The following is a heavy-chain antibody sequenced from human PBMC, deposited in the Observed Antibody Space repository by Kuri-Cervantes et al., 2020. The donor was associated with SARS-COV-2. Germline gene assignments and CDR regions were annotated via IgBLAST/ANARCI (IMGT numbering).Heavy chain of an antibody. V-gene: IGHV1-69*06. CDR3: ARYRSSGYTSGWDWFGP. J-gene: IGHJ5*02. CDR2: IIPIFGTA. Sequence: SVKVSCKASGGTFSSNAFSWVRQAPGQGLEWMGGIIPIFGTANYAQKFQGRVTITADKSTSTAYMELNSLRSEDTAVYFCARYRSSGYTSGWDWFGPWGQGTLVTVSS. CDR1: GGTFSSNA. D-gene: IGHD6-19*01.